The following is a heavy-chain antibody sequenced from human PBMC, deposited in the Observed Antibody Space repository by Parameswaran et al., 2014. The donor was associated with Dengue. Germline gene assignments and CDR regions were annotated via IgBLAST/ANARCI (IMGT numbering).Heavy chain of an antibody. J-gene: IGHJ4*02. Sequence: VRQAPGKGLEWIGEINHSGSTNYNPSLKSRVTISVDTSKNQFSLKLSSVTAADTAVYYCARRPIVATTNYFDYWGQGTLVTVSS. CDR3: ARRPIVATTNYFDY. CDR2: INHSGST. D-gene: IGHD5-12*01. V-gene: IGHV4-34*01.